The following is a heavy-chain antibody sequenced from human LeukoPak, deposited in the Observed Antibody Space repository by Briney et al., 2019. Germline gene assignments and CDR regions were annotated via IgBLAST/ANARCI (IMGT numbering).Heavy chain of an antibody. V-gene: IGHV3-15*01. Sequence: VGSLRLSCASSGFTFSKDWMSWVRQAPGKGMEWVGRIKSKTDGGTTDYAAPVKGRFTISRDDSKNTLYLQMNSLKTEDTAVYYCTTATSTMIAPYFDYWGQGTLVTVPS. CDR2: IKSKTDGGTT. D-gene: IGHD3-22*01. J-gene: IGHJ4*02. CDR3: TTATSTMIAPYFDY. CDR1: GFTFSKDW.